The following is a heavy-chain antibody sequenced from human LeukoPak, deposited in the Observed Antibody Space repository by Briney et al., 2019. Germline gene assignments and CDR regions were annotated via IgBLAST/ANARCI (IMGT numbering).Heavy chain of an antibody. D-gene: IGHD1-26*01. V-gene: IGHV4-30-2*01. Sequence: TLSLTRTVSGDSINSGHYYWSWIRQPPGKDLEWIGYIFHSGSTHYNPSLKSRVNMSVDRSKNQISPNLSSLTAADTAVYYCARSLLGARGAFDIWGQGTMVTVSS. CDR1: GDSINSGHYY. CDR2: IFHSGST. CDR3: ARSLLGARGAFDI. J-gene: IGHJ3*02.